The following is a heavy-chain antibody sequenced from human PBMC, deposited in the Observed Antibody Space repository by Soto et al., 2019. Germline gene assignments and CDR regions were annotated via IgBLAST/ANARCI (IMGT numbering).Heavy chain of an antibody. CDR1: GYTFTSYA. CDR3: ASSKYNWNQLRECGAFDI. Sequence: ASVKVSCKASGYTFTSYAMNWVRQAPGQGLEWMGWINTNTGNPTYAQGFTGRFVFSLDTSVSTAYLQICSLKAEDTAVYYCASSKYNWNQLRECGAFDIWGQGTMVTVSS. D-gene: IGHD1-20*01. V-gene: IGHV7-4-1*01. J-gene: IGHJ3*02. CDR2: INTNTGNP.